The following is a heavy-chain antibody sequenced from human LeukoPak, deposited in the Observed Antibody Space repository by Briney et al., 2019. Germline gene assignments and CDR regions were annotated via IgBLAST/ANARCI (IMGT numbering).Heavy chain of an antibody. CDR3: ARVRATPSHRYFDY. CDR1: GGSISSGSDY. D-gene: IGHD5-12*01. Sequence: SETQSPTCTVSGGSISSGSDYWSWIRQPAGKGLEWIGRIYTSGSTNYNPSLKSRVTISVDTSKNQFSLKLSSVTAADTAVYYCARVRATPSHRYFDYCGEGTMVTVSS. V-gene: IGHV4-61*02. CDR2: IYTSGST. J-gene: IGHJ4*02.